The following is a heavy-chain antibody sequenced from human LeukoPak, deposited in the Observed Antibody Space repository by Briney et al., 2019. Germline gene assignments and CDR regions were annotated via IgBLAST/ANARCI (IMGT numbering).Heavy chain of an antibody. CDR2: IYYSGST. CDR3: ARTQWPIAYFDY. V-gene: IGHV4-39*07. Sequence: SETLSLTCTVSGGSISSSSYYWGWIRQPPGKGLEWIGSIYYSGSTYYNPSLKSRVTISVDTSKNQFSLKLSSVTAADTAVYYCARTQWPIAYFDYWGQGTLVTVSP. CDR1: GGSISSSSYY. J-gene: IGHJ4*02. D-gene: IGHD6-19*01.